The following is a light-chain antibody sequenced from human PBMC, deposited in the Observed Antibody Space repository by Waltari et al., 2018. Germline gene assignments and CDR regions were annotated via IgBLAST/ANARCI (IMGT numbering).Light chain of an antibody. CDR3: MQGLHLPYT. CDR2: DVS. J-gene: IGKJ2*01. Sequence: DIVMTQSPLSLPVTPGEPASISCRSSQSLLHSNGYNYLDWYLQKPGQSPQLLIYDVSSRFSGVSDRFSGSGSGTDFTLKISRVEAEDVGIYYCMQGLHLPYTFGQGTRLEIK. V-gene: IGKV2-29*03. CDR1: QSLLHSNGYNY.